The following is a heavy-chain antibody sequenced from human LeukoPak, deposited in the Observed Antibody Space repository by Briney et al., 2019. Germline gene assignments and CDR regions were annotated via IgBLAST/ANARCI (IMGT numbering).Heavy chain of an antibody. D-gene: IGHD3-22*01. CDR2: ISGSGGST. J-gene: IGHJ3*02. V-gene: IGHV3-23*01. Sequence: PGGSLRLSCAASGFTFSSYAMSWVRQAPGKGLEWVSAISGSGGSTYYADSVKGRFTISRDNSKNTLYLQMNSLRAEDTAVYYCAKDLPPSYYYDSTPGAFDIWGQGTMVTVSS. CDR3: AKDLPPSYYYDSTPGAFDI. CDR1: GFTFSSYA.